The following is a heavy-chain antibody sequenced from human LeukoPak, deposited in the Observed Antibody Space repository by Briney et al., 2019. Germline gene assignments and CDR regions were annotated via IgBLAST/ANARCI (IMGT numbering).Heavy chain of an antibody. V-gene: IGHV3-30*18. CDR2: ISYDGSNK. D-gene: IGHD3-22*01. CDR3: AKEGVVGGYNYFDY. J-gene: IGHJ4*02. Sequence: GRSLTLSCAASGFTFSRYGMHWARQAPGKGLEWVAVISYDGSNKYYADSVKGRFTISRDNSKNTLYLQMNSLRAEDTAVYYCAKEGVVGGYNYFDYWGQGTLVTVSS. CDR1: GFTFSRYG.